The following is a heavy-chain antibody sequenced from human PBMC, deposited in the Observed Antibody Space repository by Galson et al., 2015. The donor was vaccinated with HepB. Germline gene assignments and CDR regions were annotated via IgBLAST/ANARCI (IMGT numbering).Heavy chain of an antibody. J-gene: IGHJ4*02. Sequence: SLRLSCAASGFTFSSYAMHWVRQAPGKGLEWVAVISYDGSNKYYADSVEGRFTISRDNSKNTLYLQMNSLRAEDTAVYYCASDTYYYDSSGYYGFDYWGQGTLVTVSS. D-gene: IGHD3-22*01. CDR3: ASDTYYYDSSGYYGFDY. V-gene: IGHV3-30*04. CDR1: GFTFSSYA. CDR2: ISYDGSNK.